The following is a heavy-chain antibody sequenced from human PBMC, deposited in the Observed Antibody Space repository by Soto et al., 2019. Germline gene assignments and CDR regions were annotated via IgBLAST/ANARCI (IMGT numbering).Heavy chain of an antibody. CDR3: ARGSAIFGVSRRYYYGMYV. CDR1: GGTFSSYA. Sequence: QVQLVQSGAEVKKPGSSVKVSCKASGGTFSSYAISWVRQAPGQGLEWMGGIIPIFVTANYAQKFQGRVTITADESTSTAYMELSSLRSEDTAVYYCARGSAIFGVSRRYYYGMYVWGQGTTVTVSS. V-gene: IGHV1-69*01. J-gene: IGHJ6*02. D-gene: IGHD3-3*01. CDR2: IIPIFVTA.